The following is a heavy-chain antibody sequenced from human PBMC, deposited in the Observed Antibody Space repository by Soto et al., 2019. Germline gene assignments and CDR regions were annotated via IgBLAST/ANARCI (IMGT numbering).Heavy chain of an antibody. CDR3: ANHRGH. J-gene: IGHJ4*02. V-gene: IGHV3-9*01. CDR2: VTWSSGIL. Sequence: PGGSLRLSCAASGFTFHDCGMHWVRQAPGKGLEWVSSVTWSSGILGHADSVKGRFSIFRDNAKNPLCLQMDSLRVEDTASFHCANHRGHWGQGTLVTVSS. CDR1: GFTFHDCG.